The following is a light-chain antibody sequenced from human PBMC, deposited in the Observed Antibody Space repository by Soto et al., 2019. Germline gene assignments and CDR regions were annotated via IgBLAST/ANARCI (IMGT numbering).Light chain of an antibody. J-gene: IGKJ1*01. CDR2: AAS. Sequence: DTQMNQSQSSLSASVGDRVTITCRASQSISSYLNWYQQKPGKAPKLLIYAASSLQSGVPSRFSGSGSGTDFTLTISSLQPEDFATYYCQPGYTTPWTFGQGTGVDIK. CDR3: QPGYTTPWT. V-gene: IGKV1-39*01. CDR1: QSISSY.